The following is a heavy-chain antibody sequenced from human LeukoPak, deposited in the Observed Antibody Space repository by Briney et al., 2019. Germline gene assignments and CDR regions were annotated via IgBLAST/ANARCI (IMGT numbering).Heavy chain of an antibody. D-gene: IGHD5-12*01. CDR2: ISSSSSYI. CDR3: ARDPLSGYDAFDI. CDR1: GFTFSSYS. Sequence: GGFLRLSCAASGFTFSSYSMNLGRPAPGKLLERVSSISSSSSYIYYADSVKGRFTISRDNAKNSLYLQMNSLRAEDTAVYYCARDPLSGYDAFDIWGQGTMVTVSS. J-gene: IGHJ3*02. V-gene: IGHV3-21*01.